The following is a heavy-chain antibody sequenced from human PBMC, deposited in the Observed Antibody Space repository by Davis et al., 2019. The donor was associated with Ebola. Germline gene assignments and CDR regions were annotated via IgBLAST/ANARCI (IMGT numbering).Heavy chain of an antibody. V-gene: IGHV4-39*01. Sequence: MPGGSLRLSCTVPGDSITSSLYYWSWIRQPPGKGLEWIGSIYQSGSTHYNPSLKSRVAISVDTSKNQFSLKLRSVTAADTAVYFCARLMVGPWGQGTLVTVSS. J-gene: IGHJ5*02. D-gene: IGHD4/OR15-4a*01. CDR3: ARLMVGP. CDR2: IYQSGST. CDR1: GDSITSSLYY.